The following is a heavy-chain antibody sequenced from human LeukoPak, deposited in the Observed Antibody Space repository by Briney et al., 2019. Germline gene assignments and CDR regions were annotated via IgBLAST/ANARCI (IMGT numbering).Heavy chain of an antibody. V-gene: IGHV3-7*01. CDR1: GFTFSSYW. Sequence: GGSLRLSCAASGFTFSSYWMTWVRQAPGKGLEWVANIKQDGSETYYVDSVKGRFTISRDNAKHSLYLQMNSLRAEDTAVYYCARDTDTVTTILDYWGQGTLVTVSS. CDR3: ARDTDTVTTILDY. CDR2: IKQDGSET. J-gene: IGHJ4*02. D-gene: IGHD4-17*01.